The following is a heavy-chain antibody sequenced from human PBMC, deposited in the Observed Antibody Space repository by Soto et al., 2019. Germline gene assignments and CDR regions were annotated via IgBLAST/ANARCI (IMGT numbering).Heavy chain of an antibody. CDR2: IYYSGST. J-gene: IGHJ4*02. CDR3: ARVNTMVRGVALYYFDY. Sequence: SETLSLTCTVSGGSISSGGYYWSWIRQHPGKGMEWIGYIYYSGSTYYNPSLKSRVTISVDTSKNQFSLKLSSVTAADTAVYYCARVNTMVRGVALYYFDYWGQGTLVTVSS. V-gene: IGHV4-31*03. D-gene: IGHD3-10*01. CDR1: GGSISSGGYY.